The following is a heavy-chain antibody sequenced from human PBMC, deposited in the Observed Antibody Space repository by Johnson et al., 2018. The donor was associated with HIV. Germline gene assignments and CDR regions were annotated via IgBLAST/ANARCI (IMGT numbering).Heavy chain of an antibody. Sequence: QVQLVESGGGVVQPGRSLRLSCAASGFTFSSYAMHWVRQAPGKGLEWVAVISYDGSNKYYADSVKGRFTISRDIAKNSLYLQMSGLRAEDTAVYYCARVRAAGWGSYPNDAFDIWGQGTMVTVSS. J-gene: IGHJ3*02. CDR2: ISYDGSNK. CDR3: ARVRAAGWGSYPNDAFDI. V-gene: IGHV3-30*04. D-gene: IGHD3-16*02. CDR1: GFTFSSYA.